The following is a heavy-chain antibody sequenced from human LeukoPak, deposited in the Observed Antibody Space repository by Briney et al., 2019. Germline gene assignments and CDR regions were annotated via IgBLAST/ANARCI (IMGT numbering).Heavy chain of an antibody. CDR1: GFTFSSYA. V-gene: IGHV3-30-3*01. CDR2: ISYDGSNK. CDR3: ARERVAYCGGDCYSGFDY. J-gene: IGHJ4*02. D-gene: IGHD2-21*02. Sequence: GGSLRLSCAASGFTFSSYAMHWVRQAPGKGLEWVAVISYDGSNKYYADSVKGRFTISRDNSKNTLYLQMNSLRAEDTAVYYCARERVAYCGGDCYSGFDYWGQGTLVTVSS.